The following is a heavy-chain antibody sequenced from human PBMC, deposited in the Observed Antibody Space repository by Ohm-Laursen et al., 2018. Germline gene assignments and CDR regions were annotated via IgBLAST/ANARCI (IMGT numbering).Heavy chain of an antibody. Sequence: SLRLSCSASGFTFDDYAMHWVRQAPGKGLEWVSGISWNSGSIGYADSVKGRFTISRDNAKNSLYLQMNSLRAEDTALYYCAKDILGSRRGLWGDNAFDIWGQGTMVTVSS. CDR2: ISWNSGSI. V-gene: IGHV3-9*01. CDR3: AKDILGSRRGLWGDNAFDI. J-gene: IGHJ3*02. CDR1: GFTFDDYA. D-gene: IGHD2-21*01.